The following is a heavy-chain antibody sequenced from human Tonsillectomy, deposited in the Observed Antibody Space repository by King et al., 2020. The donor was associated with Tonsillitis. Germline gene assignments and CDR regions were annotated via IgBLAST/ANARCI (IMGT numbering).Heavy chain of an antibody. J-gene: IGHJ6*03. CDR2: TYRGTYT. V-gene: IGHV3-66*01. Sequence: VQLVESGGGLVQPGGSLRLSCAASGFTVSGNYMGWVRQPPGKGLEWVSVTYRGTYTHYADSVKGRFTISADSSKNTLPLQMSSLRTEDTAVYYCAGDHHPASYYYTDVWGKGTTVTVSS. CDR3: AGDHHPASYYYTDV. CDR1: GFTVSGNY.